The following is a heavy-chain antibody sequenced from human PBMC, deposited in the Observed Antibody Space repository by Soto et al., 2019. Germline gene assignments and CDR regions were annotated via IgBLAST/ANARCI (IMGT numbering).Heavy chain of an antibody. CDR3: ARQGGDYVSWFDP. CDR2: IYYSGST. CDR1: GGSISSYY. J-gene: IGHJ5*02. D-gene: IGHD4-17*01. Sequence: SETLSLTCTVSGGSISSYYWSWIRQPPGKGLEWIGSIYYSGSTYYNPSLKSRVTISVDTSKNQFSLKLSSVTAADTAVYYCARQGGDYVSWFDPWGQGTQVTVSS. V-gene: IGHV4-59*05.